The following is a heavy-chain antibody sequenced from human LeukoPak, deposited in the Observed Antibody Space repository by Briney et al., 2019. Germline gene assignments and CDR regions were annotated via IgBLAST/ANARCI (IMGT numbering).Heavy chain of an antibody. CDR3: ARGSSGTEGFDP. J-gene: IGHJ5*02. Sequence: ASVKVSCKASGYSFTKFGISWVRQAPGRGLEWVGWIYNGNTKCTQSLQGRVTMTTDTSTSTAYMELRSLISDDTAVYYCARGSSGTEGFDPWGQGTLVTVSS. D-gene: IGHD6-19*01. CDR2: IYNGNT. V-gene: IGHV1-18*01. CDR1: GYSFTKFG.